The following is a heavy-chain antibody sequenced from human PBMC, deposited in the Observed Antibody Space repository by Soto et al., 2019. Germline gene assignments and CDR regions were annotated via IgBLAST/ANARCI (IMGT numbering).Heavy chain of an antibody. CDR1: GFTFRDHW. V-gene: IGHV3-74*01. CDR3: ARGYSSGPDY. CDR2: INSDGSTT. J-gene: IGHJ4*02. D-gene: IGHD6-19*01. Sequence: EEQLVESGGGLVQPGGSLRLSCAASGFTFRDHWMHWVRQAPGKGLVWVSRINSDGSTTTYADSVKGRFTISRDNAKSTLYLQLNSLRAEDTALYYCARGYSSGPDYWGQGTLVTVSS.